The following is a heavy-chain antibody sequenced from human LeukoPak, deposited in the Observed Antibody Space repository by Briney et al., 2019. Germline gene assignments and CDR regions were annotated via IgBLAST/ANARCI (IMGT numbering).Heavy chain of an antibody. Sequence: GGSLRLSCEASGFTFSSYDMHWVRQVTGRGLEWVSAIDSVSNTYYPGSVKGRFTISRENAKNSVYLQMNSLRAGDTAVYYCTLSYGRGFNYYYGMDVWGQGTTVTVSS. D-gene: IGHD5-18*01. J-gene: IGHJ6*02. CDR2: IDSVSNT. CDR3: TLSYGRGFNYYYGMDV. V-gene: IGHV3-13*01. CDR1: GFTFSSYD.